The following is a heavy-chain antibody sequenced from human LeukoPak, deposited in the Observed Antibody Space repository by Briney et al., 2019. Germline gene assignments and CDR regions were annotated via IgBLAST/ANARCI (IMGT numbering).Heavy chain of an antibody. CDR2: ISWNGGSI. CDR3: ARVYGSGSWSYYFDL. J-gene: IGHJ2*01. CDR1: EFTFDDYG. Sequence: SGGSLRLSCTASEFTFDDYGMSWVRQAPEKGLEWVSGISWNGGSIGYADSVKGRFIISRDNAKNSLYLQMNSLRPEDTALYYCARVYGSGSWSYYFDLWAVAPWSLSPQ. V-gene: IGHV3-20*04. D-gene: IGHD3-10*01.